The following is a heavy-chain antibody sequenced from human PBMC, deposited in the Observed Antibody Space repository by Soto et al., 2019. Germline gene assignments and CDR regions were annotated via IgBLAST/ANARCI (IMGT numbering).Heavy chain of an antibody. CDR3: KAAVPGGMDV. CDR1: GGSISSSSYY. V-gene: IGHV4-39*01. Sequence: SETLSLTCTVSGGSISSSSYYWGWIRQPPGKGLEWIGSIYYSGSTYYNPSLKSRVTISVDTSKNQFSLKLSSVTAADTAVYYCKAAVPGGMDVWGQGTTVTVSS. CDR2: IYYSGST. J-gene: IGHJ6*02. D-gene: IGHD3-10*01.